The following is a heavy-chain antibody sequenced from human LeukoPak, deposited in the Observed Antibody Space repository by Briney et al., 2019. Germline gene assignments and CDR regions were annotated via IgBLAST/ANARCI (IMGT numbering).Heavy chain of an antibody. CDR2: IWFDGSNK. J-gene: IGHJ4*02. CDR3: ARGLGYSYGCGIDY. Sequence: GGSLRLSCAASGFIFSSYAMHWVRQAPGKGLEWVAIIWFDGSNKYHADSVKGRFTISRDNSKNALYLQMNSLRAEDTALYYCARGLGYSYGCGIDYWGQGTLVTVSS. CDR1: GFIFSSYA. D-gene: IGHD5-18*01. V-gene: IGHV3-33*01.